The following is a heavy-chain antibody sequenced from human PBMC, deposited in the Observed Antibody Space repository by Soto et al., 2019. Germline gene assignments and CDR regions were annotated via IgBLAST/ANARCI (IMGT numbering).Heavy chain of an antibody. J-gene: IGHJ6*02. CDR3: AKDRAWQAGRYFYGMDG. V-gene: IGHV3-30*18. Sequence: QVQLVESGGGVVQPGRSLRLSCAASGFTFTPYGMHWVRQVPGQGPEWVAVISYDGTIKHYADSVKGRFTISRDNSNNALYLEMHSLRTEDTALYYCAKDRAWQAGRYFYGMDGWGQGTTVTVSS. D-gene: IGHD3-10*01. CDR1: GFTFTPYG. CDR2: ISYDGTIK.